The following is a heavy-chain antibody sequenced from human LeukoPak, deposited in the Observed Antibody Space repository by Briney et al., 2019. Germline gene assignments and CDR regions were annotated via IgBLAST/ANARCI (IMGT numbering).Heavy chain of an antibody. J-gene: IGHJ4*02. CDR1: GGSISSYY. Sequence: SETLPLTRTVSGGSISSYYWNWIRQPPGKGLEWIGYIYYRGSTNYNPSLKSRVTISVDTSKNQFSLKLSSATATDTAMYYCARGDDYKSTLFDYWGQGTLGTLSS. CDR2: IYYRGST. D-gene: IGHD5-12*01. CDR3: ARGDDYKSTLFDY. V-gene: IGHV4-59*01.